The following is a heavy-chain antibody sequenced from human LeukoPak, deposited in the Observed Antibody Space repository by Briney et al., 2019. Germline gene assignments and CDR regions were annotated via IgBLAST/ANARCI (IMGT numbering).Heavy chain of an antibody. D-gene: IGHD4-23*01. CDR2: IGTAGDT. J-gene: IGHJ6*02. CDR1: GFTFSSYD. CDR3: ARGDYGGKIGSGMDV. V-gene: IGHV3-13*01. Sequence: GGSLRLSCAASGFTFSSYDMHWVRQATGKGLEWVSAIGTAGDTYYPGSVKGRFTISRENAKNSLYLQMNSLRAGDTAVYYCARGDYGGKIGSGMDVWGQGTTVTVSS.